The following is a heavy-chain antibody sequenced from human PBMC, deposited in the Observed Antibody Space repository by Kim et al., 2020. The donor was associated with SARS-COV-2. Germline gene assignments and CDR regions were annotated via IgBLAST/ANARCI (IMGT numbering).Heavy chain of an antibody. CDR3: VRILGLTMSYFFFDC. J-gene: IGHJ4*02. Sequence: GGSLRLSCAASGFIFNMSSMNWVRQTPGKGLEWIAFISPGGRDIYYADAVKGRFTISRDDARKSVSLQMDSLRDDDTAVYYCVRILGLTMSYFFFDCWRQGTLVASSS. V-gene: IGHV3-48*02. D-gene: IGHD1-26*01. CDR2: ISPGGRDI. CDR1: GFIFNMSS.